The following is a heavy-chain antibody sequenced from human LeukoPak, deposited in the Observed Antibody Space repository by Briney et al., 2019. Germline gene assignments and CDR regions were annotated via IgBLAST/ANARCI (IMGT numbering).Heavy chain of an antibody. Sequence: GGSLRLSCAASGFTFSSYAMHWVRQAPGKGLEWVAVISYDGSNKYYADSVKGRFTISRDNSKNTLYLQMNSLRAEDTAVYYCARQDSGSYFDAFDIWGQGTMVTVSS. J-gene: IGHJ3*02. CDR3: ARQDSGSYFDAFDI. CDR2: ISYDGSNK. CDR1: GFTFSSYA. V-gene: IGHV3-30-3*01. D-gene: IGHD1-26*01.